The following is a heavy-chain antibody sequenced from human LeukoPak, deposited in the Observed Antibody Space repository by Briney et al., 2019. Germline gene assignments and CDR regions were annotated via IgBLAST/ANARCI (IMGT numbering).Heavy chain of an antibody. CDR2: INHSGST. CDR1: GGSISSGDYY. CDR3: ARGKGAAALGLRDY. V-gene: IGHV4-39*07. Sequence: SETLSLTCTVSGGSISSGDYYWSWIRQPPGKGLEWIGEINHSGSTNYNPSLKSRVTISVDTSKNQFSLKLSSVTAADTAVYYCARGKGAAALGLRDYWGQGTLVTVSS. D-gene: IGHD6-13*01. J-gene: IGHJ4*02.